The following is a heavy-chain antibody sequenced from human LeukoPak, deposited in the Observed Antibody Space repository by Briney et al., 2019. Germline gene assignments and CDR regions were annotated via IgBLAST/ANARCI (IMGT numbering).Heavy chain of an antibody. CDR1: GFTFTSYA. Sequence: GGSLRLSCAASGFTFTSYAMSWVRQAPGKGLEWVSTISGSGVGTYYADSVKGRFTISRDNSKNTLYLQMNSLRAEDTAVYYCAKTDRTGALGRFRMRSDAFDIWGQGTMVTVSS. CDR3: AKTDRTGALGRFRMRSDAFDI. D-gene: IGHD3-3*01. J-gene: IGHJ3*02. CDR2: ISGSGVGT. V-gene: IGHV3-23*01.